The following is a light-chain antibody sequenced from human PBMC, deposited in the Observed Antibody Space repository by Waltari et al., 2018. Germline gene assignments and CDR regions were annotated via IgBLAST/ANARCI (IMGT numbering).Light chain of an antibody. CDR2: RDD. J-gene: IGLJ3*02. CDR1: YSNVGTNV. Sequence: QSVLTQPPSASGTPGQGVTISCSGTYSNVGTNVVNWYQQLPGTVPKLRIYRDDQRPSGVPDRCSGSTSGSSASLAISGLRSEDEADYFCASWDDSPSGRWVFGGGTKVTVL. CDR3: ASWDDSPSGRWV. V-gene: IGLV1-47*01.